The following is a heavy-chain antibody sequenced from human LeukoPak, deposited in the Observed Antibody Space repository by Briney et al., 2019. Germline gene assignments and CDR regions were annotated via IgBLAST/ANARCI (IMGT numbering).Heavy chain of an antibody. D-gene: IGHD4-11*01. J-gene: IGHJ6*03. CDR2: IHYSGST. Sequence: SETLSLTCTVSGGYINNYYWTWIRQPPGKGLEWIGYIHYSGSTNYNPSLKSRVTISVDTSKNQFSLKLSSVTAADTAVYYCARASVTYYYYYYMDVWGKGTTVTVSS. CDR1: GGYINNYY. CDR3: ARASVTYYYYYYMDV. V-gene: IGHV4-59*01.